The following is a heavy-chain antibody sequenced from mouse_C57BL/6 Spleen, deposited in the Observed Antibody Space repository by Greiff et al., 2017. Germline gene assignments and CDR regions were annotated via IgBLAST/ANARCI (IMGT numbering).Heavy chain of an antibody. CDR1: GYSITSGYY. CDR3: ARDRGSY. V-gene: IGHV3-6*01. J-gene: IGHJ2*01. Sequence: EVKLQESGPGLVKPSQSLSLTCSVTGYSITSGYYWNWIRQFPGNKLEWMGYIRYDGSNNYNPSLKNRISITRDTSKNQFFLKLNSVTTEDTATYYCARDRGSYWGQGTTLTVSS. CDR2: IRYDGSN. D-gene: IGHD3-1*01.